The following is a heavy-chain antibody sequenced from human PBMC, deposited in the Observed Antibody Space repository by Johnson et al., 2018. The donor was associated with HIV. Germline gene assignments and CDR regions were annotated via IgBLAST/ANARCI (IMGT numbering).Heavy chain of an antibody. CDR3: ASQVRGLRLGVDAFDI. CDR2: ISYDETND. D-gene: IGHD5-12*01. V-gene: IGHV3-30*03. CDR1: GFTFSSND. J-gene: IGHJ3*02. Sequence: QVQLVESGGALVQPGGYLRLSCAASGFTFSSNDMKWVRQAPGKGLEWVAVISYDETNDYYADSVKGRFTISRDNAKNSLYLQMNSLRAEDTAVYYCASQVRGLRLGVDAFDIWGQGTLVTVSS.